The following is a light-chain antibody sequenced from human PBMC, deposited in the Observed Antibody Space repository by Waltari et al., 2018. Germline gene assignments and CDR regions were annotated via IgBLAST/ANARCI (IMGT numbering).Light chain of an antibody. Sequence: DIQMTQSPSTLSASVGDRVTITCRASPSISSWLAWYQQKPGKAPKLLIYDASSLESGVPSRFSGSGSGTEFTLTISSLQPDDFATYYCQQYNSYSPTFGPGTKVDIK. V-gene: IGKV1-5*01. CDR1: PSISSW. J-gene: IGKJ3*01. CDR2: DAS. CDR3: QQYNSYSPT.